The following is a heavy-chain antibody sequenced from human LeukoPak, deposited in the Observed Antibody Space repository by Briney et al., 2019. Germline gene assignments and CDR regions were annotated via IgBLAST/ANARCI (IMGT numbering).Heavy chain of an antibody. CDR3: ARIGAGYSSSSYYYYGMDV. J-gene: IGHJ6*02. Sequence: GESLKISCKGSGYTFANYWIGWVRQMPGKGLEWMGIIYPGDSDTRYSPSFQGQVTISADKSISTAYLQWSSLKASDTAMYYCARIGAGYSSSSYYYYGMDVWGQGTTVTVSS. CDR2: IYPGDSDT. CDR1: GYTFANYW. D-gene: IGHD6-13*01. V-gene: IGHV5-51*01.